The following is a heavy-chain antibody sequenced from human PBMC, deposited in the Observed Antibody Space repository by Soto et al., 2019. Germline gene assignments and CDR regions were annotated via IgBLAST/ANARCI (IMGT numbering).Heavy chain of an antibody. V-gene: IGHV1-2*02. CDR2: INPNSGGT. D-gene: IGHD2-21*02. CDR1: GYTFTGYY. CDR3: ARELLDTNYYYYGMDV. J-gene: IGHJ6*02. Sequence: ASVKVSCKASGYTFTGYYMHWVRQAPGQGLEWMGWINPNSGGTNYAQKFQGRVTMTRDTSISTAYMELSRLRSDDTAVYYCARELLDTNYYYYGMDVWGQGTTVTVSS.